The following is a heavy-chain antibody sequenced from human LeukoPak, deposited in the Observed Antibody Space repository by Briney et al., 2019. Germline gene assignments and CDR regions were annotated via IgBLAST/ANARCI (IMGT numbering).Heavy chain of an antibody. Sequence: PGGSLRLSCAASGFTFNTYWINWVRQAPGKGLEWLASINQDGSEKYYVDSVKGRFTMSRDNSKNTLYLQMNSLRADDTAVHYCAKGAYYHGSGRYFDYWGQGTLVTVSS. CDR1: GFTFNTYW. V-gene: IGHV3-7*05. D-gene: IGHD3-10*01. J-gene: IGHJ4*02. CDR3: AKGAYYHGSGRYFDY. CDR2: INQDGSEK.